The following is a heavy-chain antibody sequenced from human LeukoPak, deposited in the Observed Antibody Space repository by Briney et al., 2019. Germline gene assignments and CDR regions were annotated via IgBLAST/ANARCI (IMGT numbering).Heavy chain of an antibody. CDR1: GGSFSGYY. D-gene: IGHD5-18*01. CDR3: ARLDTAMNY. V-gene: IGHV4-34*01. Sequence: SETLSLTCAVYGGSFSGYYWSWIRQPPGKGLGWIGSIYYSGSTYYNPSLKSRVTISVDTSKNQFSLKLSSVTAADTAVYYCARLDTAMNYWGQGTLVTVSS. J-gene: IGHJ4*02. CDR2: IYYSGST.